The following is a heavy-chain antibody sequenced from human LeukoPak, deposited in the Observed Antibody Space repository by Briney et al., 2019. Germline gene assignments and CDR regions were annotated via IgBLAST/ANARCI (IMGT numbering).Heavy chain of an antibody. Sequence: PGGSLRLSCAASEFSFSTYAMTWVRQAPGKGLEWVSTISSGGGYTYYADSVKGRFTISRDNSKKTPYLEMNSLSADDTAVYYCAKKGCSSASCRRGYFEYWGQGALVTVSS. CDR2: ISSGGGYT. J-gene: IGHJ4*02. D-gene: IGHD2-2*01. V-gene: IGHV3-23*01. CDR3: AKKGCSSASCRRGYFEY. CDR1: EFSFSTYA.